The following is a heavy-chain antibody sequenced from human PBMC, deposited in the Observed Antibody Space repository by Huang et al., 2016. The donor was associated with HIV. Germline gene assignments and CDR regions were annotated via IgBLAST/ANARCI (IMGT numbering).Heavy chain of an antibody. D-gene: IGHD2-8*02. CDR1: GFTVSTNY. V-gene: IGHV3-53*01. Sequence: EVQLVESGGGLIQPGGSLRLSCAASGFTVSTNYCTWVRQEPGKGLECVSLIDSGGTTYYADSVKGRFTISRDDSENTLYLHMTSLRAGDTAVYYCAKEGDTGAALGYWGQGTLVTVS. CDR3: AKEGDTGAALGY. CDR2: IDSGGTT. J-gene: IGHJ4*02.